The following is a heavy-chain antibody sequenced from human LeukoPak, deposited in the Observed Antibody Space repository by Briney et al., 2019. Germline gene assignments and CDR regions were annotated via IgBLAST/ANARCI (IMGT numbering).Heavy chain of an antibody. Sequence: ASVKVSCKASGYTFTSYAMNWVRQAPGQGLEWMGWINTNTGNPTYAQGFTGRFVFSLDTSVSTPYLQISSLEAEDTAVYYCARARPSFRRWAYSSSGYYMDVWGKGTTVTVSS. J-gene: IGHJ6*03. D-gene: IGHD6-6*01. CDR3: ARARPSFRRWAYSSSGYYMDV. CDR2: INTNTGNP. V-gene: IGHV7-4-1*02. CDR1: GYTFTSYA.